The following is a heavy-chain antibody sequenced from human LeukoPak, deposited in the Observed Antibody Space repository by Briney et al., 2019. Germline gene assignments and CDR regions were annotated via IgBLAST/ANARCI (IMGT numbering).Heavy chain of an antibody. CDR3: ASLRAGTGFDY. CDR2: IYHSGST. V-gene: IGHV4-30-2*01. CDR1: GGSISSGGYS. J-gene: IGHJ4*02. Sequence: PSQTLSLTCAVPGGSISSGGYSWSWIRRPPGKGLEWIGYIYHSGSTYYNPSLKSRVTISVDRSKNQFSLRLSSVTAADTAAYYCASLRAGTGFDYWGQETLVTVSS. D-gene: IGHD6-13*01.